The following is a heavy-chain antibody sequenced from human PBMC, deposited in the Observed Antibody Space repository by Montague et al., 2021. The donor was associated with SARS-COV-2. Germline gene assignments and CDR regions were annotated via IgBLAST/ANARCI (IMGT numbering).Heavy chain of an antibody. CDR2: ISYDGSNK. D-gene: IGHD1-26*01. CDR3: ARGYSGSYYSYFDY. Sequence: SLRLSCGASGFTFSRYAMHWVRQAPGKGLEWVAVISYDGSNKYYADSVKGRFTISRDNSKNTLYLQMNSLRAEDTAVYYCARGYSGSYYSYFDYWGQGTLVTVSS. CDR1: GFTFSRYA. V-gene: IGHV3-30*04. J-gene: IGHJ4*02.